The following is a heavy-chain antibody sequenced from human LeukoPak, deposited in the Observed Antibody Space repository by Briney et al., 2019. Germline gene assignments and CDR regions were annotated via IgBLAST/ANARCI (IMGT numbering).Heavy chain of an antibody. Sequence: PSETLSLTCTVSGGSIRSYYWSWIRQPPGKGLEWIGYMYYSGSTSYNPSLKRRVTISVDTSKNQFSLKLSSVTAADTAVYYCASGAYSFYYMDVWGKGTTVTISS. J-gene: IGHJ6*03. D-gene: IGHD5-18*01. CDR3: ASGAYSFYYMDV. V-gene: IGHV4-59*01. CDR1: GGSIRSYY. CDR2: MYYSGST.